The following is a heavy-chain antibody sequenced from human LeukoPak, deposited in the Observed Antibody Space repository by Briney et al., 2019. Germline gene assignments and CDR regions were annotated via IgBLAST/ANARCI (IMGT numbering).Heavy chain of an antibody. CDR2: IYSGGST. J-gene: IGHJ6*02. CDR1: VFTVSSNY. V-gene: IGHV3-66*01. Sequence: PGGSLRLSCAASVFTVSSNYMSWVRRAPGKGLEGVTVIYSGGSTYYADSVKGRFTISRDNSKNTLYLQMNSLRAEDTAVYYCARVRQSDYYYYGMDVRGQGTTVTVSS. CDR3: ARVRQSDYYYYGMDV.